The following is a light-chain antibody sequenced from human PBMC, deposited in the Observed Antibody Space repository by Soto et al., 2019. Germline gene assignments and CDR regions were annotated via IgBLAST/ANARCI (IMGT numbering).Light chain of an antibody. Sequence: EIVMPQSPATLSVSPGERATLSCRASQSVSRNLAWYQQKPGQAPRLLIYGASTRATGIPARFSGSGSGTEFTLTISSLQSEDFAVYYCQQYSNWPPITFGQGTRLEIK. CDR1: QSVSRN. J-gene: IGKJ5*01. V-gene: IGKV3-15*01. CDR2: GAS. CDR3: QQYSNWPPIT.